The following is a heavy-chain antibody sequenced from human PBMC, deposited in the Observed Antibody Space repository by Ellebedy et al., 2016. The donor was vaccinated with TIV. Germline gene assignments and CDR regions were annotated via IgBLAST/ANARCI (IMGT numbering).Heavy chain of an antibody. CDR2: ISIGSTYI. J-gene: IGHJ4*02. CDR1: GFTFSNYW. Sequence: GESLKISCAASGFTFSNYWMSWVRQAPGKGLEWVSAISIGSTYIYYADSVKGRFTISRDNAKNSLYLQMNSLRAEDTAVYYCTRDRGNYYGDYWGQGTLVTVSS. D-gene: IGHD1-26*01. CDR3: TRDRGNYYGDY. V-gene: IGHV3-21*01.